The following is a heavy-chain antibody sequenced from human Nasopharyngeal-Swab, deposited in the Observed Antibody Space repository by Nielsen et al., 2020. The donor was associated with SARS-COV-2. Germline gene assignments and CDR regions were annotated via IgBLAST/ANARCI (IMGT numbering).Heavy chain of an antibody. V-gene: IGHV4-39*02. J-gene: IGHJ4*02. CDR1: GGSISSTNYY. Sequence: SETLSLTCTVSGGSISSTNYYWGWVRQPPGKGLEWVGSLFYSGTTYYNPSLKSRVTISVDTSKNHFSLKLSSVTAADTAVYYCARAIFQDDSSGVDYWGQGTLVTVSS. CDR3: ARAIFQDDSSGVDY. CDR2: LFYSGTT. D-gene: IGHD3-22*01.